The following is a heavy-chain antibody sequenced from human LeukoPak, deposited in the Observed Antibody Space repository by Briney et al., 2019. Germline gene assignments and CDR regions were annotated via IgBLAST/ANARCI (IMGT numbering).Heavy chain of an antibody. CDR2: IYYSGST. J-gene: IGHJ3*02. Sequence: PSETLSLTCTVSGGSISSYYWSWIRQPPGKGLERIGYIYYSGSTNYNPSLKSRVTISVDTSKNQFSLKLSSVTAADTAVYYCARTVVVAATHAFDIWGQGTMVTVSS. V-gene: IGHV4-59*01. CDR1: GGSISSYY. D-gene: IGHD2-15*01. CDR3: ARTVVVAATHAFDI.